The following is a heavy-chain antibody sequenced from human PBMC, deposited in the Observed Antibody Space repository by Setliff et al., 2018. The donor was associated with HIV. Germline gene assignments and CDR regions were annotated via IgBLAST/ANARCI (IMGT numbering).Heavy chain of an antibody. CDR3: ARGPYGPPDAFDI. CDR2: IGWDDDK. D-gene: IGHD3-10*01. V-gene: IGHV2-70*04. J-gene: IGHJ3*02. Sequence: SGPTLVNPTQTLTLTCTFSGFSLSTSGMRVTWIRQPPGKALEWLARIGWDDDKFYSTSLKTRLTISKDTSKNQVVLTMTNMDPVDTATYYCARGPYGPPDAFDIWGQGTMVTVSS. CDR1: GFSLSTSGMR.